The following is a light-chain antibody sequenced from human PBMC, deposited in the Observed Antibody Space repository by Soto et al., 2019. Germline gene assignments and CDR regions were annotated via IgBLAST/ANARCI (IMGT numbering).Light chain of an antibody. CDR2: SDN. Sequence: QSVLTQPPSASGTPGQRVAISCSGASSNIGSTRANWYRQLPGSAPKLLIYSDNQRPSGVPDRFSGSKSGTSASLAISGLQSEDEADYYCAAWDNRLNGYVFGTGTRSPS. CDR3: AAWDNRLNGYV. J-gene: IGLJ1*01. V-gene: IGLV1-44*01. CDR1: SSNIGSTR.